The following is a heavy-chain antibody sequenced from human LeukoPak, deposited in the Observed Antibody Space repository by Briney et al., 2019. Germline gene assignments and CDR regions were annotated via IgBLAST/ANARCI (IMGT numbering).Heavy chain of an antibody. CDR2: IYYSGST. V-gene: IGHV4-39*07. Sequence: SETLSLTCTVSGGSISSSSYYWGWIRQPPGKGLEWIGSIYYSGSTYYNPSLKSRVTISVDTSKNQFSLKLSSVTAADTAVYYCAREETSTVWDWGQGTLVTVSS. CDR1: GGSISSSSYY. D-gene: IGHD3-16*01. CDR3: AREETSTVWD. J-gene: IGHJ4*02.